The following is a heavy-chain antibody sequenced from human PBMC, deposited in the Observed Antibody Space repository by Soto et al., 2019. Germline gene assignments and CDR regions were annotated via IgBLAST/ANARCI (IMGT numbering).Heavy chain of an antibody. CDR2: ASLDGSNK. CDR3: ARSRQSFFYGVDV. V-gene: IGHV3-30-3*01. CDR1: GFTFSNYA. Sequence: QVQLVESGGGVVQPGRSLRLSCAASGFTFSNYAMYWVRQTPVKGLEWVAIASLDGSNKYYADSVKGRFTISRDNSKSTLYLQMNSLRAEDTAVYYCARSRQSFFYGVDVWGQGTTVTVSS. D-gene: IGHD4-4*01. J-gene: IGHJ6*02.